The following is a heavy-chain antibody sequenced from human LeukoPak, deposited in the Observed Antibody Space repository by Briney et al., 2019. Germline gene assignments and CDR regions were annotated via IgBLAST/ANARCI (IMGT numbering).Heavy chain of an antibody. CDR3: ARDYYDSSGYVAET. V-gene: IGHV3-66*02. Sequence: GGSLRLSCAASGFTVSSNYMSWVRQAPGKGLEWVSVIYSGGSTYYADSVKGRFTISRDNSKNTQYLQMNSLRAEDTAVYYCARDYYDSSGYVAETWGQGTLVTVSS. D-gene: IGHD3-22*01. J-gene: IGHJ5*02. CDR2: IYSGGST. CDR1: GFTVSSNY.